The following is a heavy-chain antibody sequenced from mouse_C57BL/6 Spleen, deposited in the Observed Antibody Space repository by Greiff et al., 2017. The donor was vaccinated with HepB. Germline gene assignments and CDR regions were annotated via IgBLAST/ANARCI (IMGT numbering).Heavy chain of an antibody. D-gene: IGHD2-3*01. V-gene: IGHV1-53*01. CDR3: ARGGIYDGYSLYAMDY. J-gene: IGHJ4*01. CDR2: INPSNGGT. CDR1: GYTFTSYW. Sequence: QVQLQQPGTELVKPGASVKLSCKASGYTFTSYWMHWVKQRPGQGLEWIGNINPSNGGTNYNEKFKSKATLTVDKSSSTAYMQLSSLTAGDSAVYYCARGGIYDGYSLYAMDYWGQGTSVTVSS.